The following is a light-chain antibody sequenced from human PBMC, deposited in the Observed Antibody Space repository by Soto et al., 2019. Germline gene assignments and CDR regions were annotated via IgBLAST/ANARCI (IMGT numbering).Light chain of an antibody. CDR3: QQYGSSTWT. Sequence: EIVWKKAAGGMSLSPGERGTISCRASQSVSNNYLAWYQQKPGQAPRLLIYDASNRATGIQARFSGSGSGTDFTLTISRLEPEDCAVYYCQQYGSSTWTFGQGTKVDI. CDR2: DAS. J-gene: IGKJ1*01. CDR1: QSVSNNY. V-gene: IGKV3-20*01.